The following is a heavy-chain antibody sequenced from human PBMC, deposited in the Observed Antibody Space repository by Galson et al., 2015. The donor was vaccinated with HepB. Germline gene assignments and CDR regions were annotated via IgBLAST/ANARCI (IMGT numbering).Heavy chain of an antibody. V-gene: IGHV3-30*18. Sequence: SLRLSCAGSGFTFSSYGMHWVRQAPGKGLEWVAVISFDGGNKYYADSVKGRFTISRDNSKNTLYLQMNSLRAEDRSMYYCAKGIYGIDAFDIWGQGTMVTVSS. CDR1: GFTFSSYG. CDR2: ISFDGGNK. CDR3: AKGIYGIDAFDI. J-gene: IGHJ3*02. D-gene: IGHD4-17*01.